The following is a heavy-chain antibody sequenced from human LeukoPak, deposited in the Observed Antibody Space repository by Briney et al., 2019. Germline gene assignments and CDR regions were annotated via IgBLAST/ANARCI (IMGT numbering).Heavy chain of an antibody. Sequence: GGSLRLSCAAFGFTFNSYSMNWVRQAPGKGLEWVSFITSSSSYIYSADSVKGRFTISRDNAKNSLYLQMNSLRAEDTAVYYCARDWGPFYYDSSGYYPDAFDIWGQGTMVTVSS. J-gene: IGHJ3*02. CDR1: GFTFNSYS. V-gene: IGHV3-21*01. CDR2: ITSSSSYI. CDR3: ARDWGPFYYDSSGYYPDAFDI. D-gene: IGHD3-22*01.